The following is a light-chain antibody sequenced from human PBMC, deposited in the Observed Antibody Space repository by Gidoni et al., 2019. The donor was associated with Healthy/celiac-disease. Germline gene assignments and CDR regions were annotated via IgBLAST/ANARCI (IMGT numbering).Light chain of an antibody. Sequence: EIVLTQSPATLSLSPGERATLSCRASQSVSSYLAWDQQKPGQAPRLLIYDASNRAPGIPARFRGSGSGTDFTLTISSLEPEDFAVYYCQQRSNWPLTFGGGTKVEIK. J-gene: IGKJ4*01. V-gene: IGKV3-11*01. CDR3: QQRSNWPLT. CDR2: DAS. CDR1: QSVSSY.